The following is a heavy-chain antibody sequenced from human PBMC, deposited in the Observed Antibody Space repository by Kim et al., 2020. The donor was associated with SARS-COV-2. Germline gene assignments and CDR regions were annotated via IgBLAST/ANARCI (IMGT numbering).Heavy chain of an antibody. Sequence: ASVKVSCKASGYTFSSYGISWVRQVPGQGLEWMAWISTYSGKTTYSQNLQGRVTLTTDTSTSTAYMEMRGLRSDDTAVYYCARDKGRFDWNDGGLDYWGQGTLVTVSS. J-gene: IGHJ4*02. D-gene: IGHD1-1*01. V-gene: IGHV1-18*04. CDR2: ISTYSGKT. CDR1: GYTFSSYG. CDR3: ARDKGRFDWNDGGLDY.